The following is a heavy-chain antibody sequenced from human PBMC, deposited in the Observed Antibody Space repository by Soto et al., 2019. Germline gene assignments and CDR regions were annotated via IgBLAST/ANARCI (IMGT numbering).Heavy chain of an antibody. CDR3: ARELSSTVTTGGGGSAKDY. CDR1: GLTFSNYA. D-gene: IGHD4-17*01. J-gene: IGHJ4*02. V-gene: IGHV3-30-3*01. CDR2: ISYDGTNR. Sequence: QVHLVESGGGVVQPGRSLRLSCAASGLTFSNYAMHWVRQAPGKGLEWVAFISYDGTNRCYPDSVKGRFTISRDNSKNTVYLQMNSLKTEDTAVYYCARELSSTVTTGGGGSAKDYWGQGTLVTVSS.